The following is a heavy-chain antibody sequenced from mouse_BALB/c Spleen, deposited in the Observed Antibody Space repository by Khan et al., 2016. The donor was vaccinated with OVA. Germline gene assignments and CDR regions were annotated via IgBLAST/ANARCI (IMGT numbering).Heavy chain of an antibody. V-gene: IGHV5-17*02. CDR3: ATSCSYEYYIDY. D-gene: IGHD1-1*01. CDR1: GFTFSSYE. J-gene: IGHJ2*01. Sequence: EVQVVESGGGLVKPGGSRKLSCTATGFTFSSYEMNWCRRAPEKGLEGVAYYRGDSSSIKYSEKVNDRITISSCNPTDTLFQQMTRQRSEETARYYGATSCSYEYYIDYWGQGTTLTVSS. CDR2: YRGDSSSI.